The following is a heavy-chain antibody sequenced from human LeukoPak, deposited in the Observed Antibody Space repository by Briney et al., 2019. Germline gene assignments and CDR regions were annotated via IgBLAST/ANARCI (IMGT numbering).Heavy chain of an antibody. D-gene: IGHD2-21*02. CDR3: ARPSPFCGGDCYSWYY. CDR2: ISVYIGNT. V-gene: IGHV1-18*01. J-gene: IGHJ4*02. Sequence: ASVKVSCKASGYTFTSYGISWVRQAPGQGLEWMGWISVYIGNTNYAQKLQGRVTMTTDTSTSTAYMELRSLRSDDTAVYYCARPSPFCGGDCYSWYYWGQGTLVTFSS. CDR1: GYTFTSYG.